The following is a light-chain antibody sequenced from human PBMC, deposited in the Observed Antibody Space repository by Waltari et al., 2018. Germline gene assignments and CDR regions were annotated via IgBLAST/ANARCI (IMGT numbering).Light chain of an antibody. V-gene: IGKV3-11*01. J-gene: IGKJ3*01. CDR1: QSVGSY. Sequence: EIVLTQSPATLSLSPGEGATLSCRASQSVGSYLACYQQKPGQAPRLLLYDASNRATGIPVRFSGSGSGTDFTLTISSLEPEDFAVYYCQQRSNWPPFTFGPGTKVDMK. CDR2: DAS. CDR3: QQRSNWPPFT.